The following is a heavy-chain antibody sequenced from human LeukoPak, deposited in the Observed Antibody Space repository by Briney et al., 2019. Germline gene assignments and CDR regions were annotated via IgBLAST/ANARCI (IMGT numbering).Heavy chain of an antibody. CDR2: IYTSGST. CDR1: GGSISSYY. V-gene: IGHV4-4*07. D-gene: IGHD3-3*01. CDR3: ARVDFWSGYLDY. J-gene: IGHJ4*02. Sequence: SETLSLTCTVSGGSISSYYWSWIRQPAGKGLEWIGRIYTSGSTNYNPSLKRRVTMSVDTSKNQFSLKLSSVTAADTAVYYCARVDFWSGYLDYWGQGTLVTVSS.